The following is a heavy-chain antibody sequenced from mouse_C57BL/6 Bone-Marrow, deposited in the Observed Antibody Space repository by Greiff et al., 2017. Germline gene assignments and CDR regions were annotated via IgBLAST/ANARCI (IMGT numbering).Heavy chain of an antibody. CDR2: FHPYNDDT. CDR3: ARSSTFFYYFDY. CDR1: GYTFTTYP. V-gene: IGHV1-47*01. D-gene: IGHD5-1*01. J-gene: IGHJ2*01. Sequence: QVQLQQSGAELVKPGASVKMSCKASGYTFTTYPIEWMKQNHGKSLEWIGNFHPYNDDTKYNEKFKGKATLTVEKSSNTVYLELIRLTSDDSAGYYCARSSTFFYYFDYWGQGTTLTVSS.